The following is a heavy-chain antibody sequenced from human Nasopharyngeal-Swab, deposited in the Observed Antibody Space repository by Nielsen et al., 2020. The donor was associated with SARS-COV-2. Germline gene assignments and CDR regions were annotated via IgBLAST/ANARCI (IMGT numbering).Heavy chain of an antibody. Sequence: GESLKISCAASGFTFSSYGINWVRQAPGQGLEWVSFISSSSTYIYYADSVKGRFTISRDNAKNSLYLQMNSLRAEDTAIYYYAREIRGSGSYQNWFDPWGQGTLVTVSS. D-gene: IGHD3-10*01. CDR2: ISSSSTYI. CDR3: AREIRGSGSYQNWFDP. CDR1: GFTFSSYG. J-gene: IGHJ5*02. V-gene: IGHV3-21*01.